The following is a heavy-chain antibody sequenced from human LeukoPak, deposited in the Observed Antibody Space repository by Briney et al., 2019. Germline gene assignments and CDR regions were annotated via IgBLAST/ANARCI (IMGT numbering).Heavy chain of an antibody. D-gene: IGHD3-9*01. CDR3: TRGVVLRYFDWLLPFDY. J-gene: IGHJ4*02. CDR1: GFTFGDYA. Sequence: PGGSLRLSCTASGFTFGDYAMSWFRQAPGKGLEWVGFIRSKAYGGTTEYAASVKGRFTISRDDSKSIAYLQMNSLKTEDTAVYYCTRGVVLRYFDWLLPFDYWGQGTLVTVSS. V-gene: IGHV3-49*03. CDR2: IRSKAYGGTT.